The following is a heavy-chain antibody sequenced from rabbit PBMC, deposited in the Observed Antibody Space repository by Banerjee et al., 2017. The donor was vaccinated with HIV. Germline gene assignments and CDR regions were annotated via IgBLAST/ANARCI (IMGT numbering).Heavy chain of an antibody. V-gene: IGHV1S40*01. Sequence: QQLVESGGGLVKPGASLTLTCKASGFSFSGDYYMCWVCQAPGKGLELIACIDGDSDGGTYYASWAKRRFTISKPSSTTVTLQMTSLTAADTATYFCARGATGGCLWDAFTLAYYLDLWGQGTLVTVS. CDR1: GFSFSGDYY. CDR3: ARGATGGCLWDAFTLAYYLDL. J-gene: IGHJ4*01. CDR2: IDGDSDGGT. D-gene: IGHD4-2*01.